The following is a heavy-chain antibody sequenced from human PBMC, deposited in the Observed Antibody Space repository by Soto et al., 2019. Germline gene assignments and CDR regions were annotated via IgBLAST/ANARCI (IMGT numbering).Heavy chain of an antibody. J-gene: IGHJ4*02. CDR1: GFTFSNYA. CDR2: ISGSGGST. V-gene: IGHV3-23*01. CDR3: AKDQGSSWYEIDY. Sequence: GGSLSLSCAASGFTFSNYAVTWVRQAPGKGLEWVSTISGSGGSTYYADSVKGRFTISRDNSKNTLYLQMNSLRAEDTAVYYCAKDQGSSWYEIDYWGQGTLVTVSS. D-gene: IGHD6-13*01.